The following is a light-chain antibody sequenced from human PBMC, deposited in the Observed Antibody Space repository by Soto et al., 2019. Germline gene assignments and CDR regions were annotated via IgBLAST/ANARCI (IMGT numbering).Light chain of an antibody. V-gene: IGKV3-20*01. J-gene: IGKJ1*01. CDR3: QQYNNWPRT. CDR1: QSVSSSY. Sequence: EIVLTQSPGTLSLSPGERATLSCRASQSVSSSYLAWYQQKPGQAPRLLIYGASSRATGIPDRFSGSGSGTDFTLTISSLQSEDFAVYYCQQYNNWPRTFDQGSKVDIK. CDR2: GAS.